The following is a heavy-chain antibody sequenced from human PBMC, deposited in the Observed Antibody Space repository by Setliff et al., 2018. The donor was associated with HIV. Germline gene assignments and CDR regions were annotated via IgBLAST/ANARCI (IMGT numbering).Heavy chain of an antibody. CDR3: ARDDEMGTVTEHYYYGMGV. J-gene: IGHJ6*02. CDR2: INPNSGGT. D-gene: IGHD4-4*01. CDR1: GYTFTGYY. Sequence: ASVKVSCKASGYTFTGYYMHWVRQAPGQGLEWMGRINPNSGGTNYAQKFQGRVTMTRDTSMNTAYMELSRLRSDDTAVYYCARDDEMGTVTEHYYYGMGVWGQGTTVTVSS. V-gene: IGHV1-2*06.